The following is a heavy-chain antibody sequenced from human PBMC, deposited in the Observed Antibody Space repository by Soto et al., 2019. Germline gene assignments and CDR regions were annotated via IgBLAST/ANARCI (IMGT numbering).Heavy chain of an antibody. Sequence: PSETLALTCTVSGGSISSGGYYWSWIRQHPGKGLEWIGYIYYSGSTYYNPSLKSRVTISVDTSKNQFSLKLSSGRAADTAVYFCAGWALTGDHGNYAYWGQGTLGTVSS. D-gene: IGHD7-27*01. CDR2: IYYSGST. CDR3: AGWALTGDHGNYAY. J-gene: IGHJ4*02. V-gene: IGHV4-31*03. CDR1: GGSISSGGYY.